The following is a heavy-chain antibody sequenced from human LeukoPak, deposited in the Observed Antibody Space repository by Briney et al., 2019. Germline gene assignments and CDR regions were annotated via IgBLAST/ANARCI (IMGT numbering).Heavy chain of an antibody. D-gene: IGHD3-3*01. Sequence: PSETLSLTRPVSGGFLIRYYWSSFRQPPWKGLAGIGYIYYCGSTSYNPSLNSRVTISVDTTKNHFSLKQSSVTAADTDVYYCASLPYYDFWSGYYPLGNYYYYMDVWGKGTTVTVAS. CDR1: GGFLIRYY. CDR2: IYYCGST. V-gene: IGHV4-59*08. J-gene: IGHJ6*03. CDR3: ASLPYYDFWSGYYPLGNYYYYMDV.